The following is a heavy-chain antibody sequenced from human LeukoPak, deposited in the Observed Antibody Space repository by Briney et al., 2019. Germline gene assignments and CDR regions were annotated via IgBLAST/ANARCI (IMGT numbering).Heavy chain of an antibody. CDR1: GYSFTSYW. CDR2: IYPGDSDT. D-gene: IGHD1-1*01. Sequence: GESLKISCKGSGYSFTSYWIGWVRQMPGKGLEWMGIIYPGDSDTRYSPSFQGQVTISADKSTSTAYLQWSSLKASDTAMYYCARPLWGATGTTSHDAYDIWGQGTMVTVSS. CDR3: ARPLWGATGTTSHDAYDI. J-gene: IGHJ3*02. V-gene: IGHV5-51*01.